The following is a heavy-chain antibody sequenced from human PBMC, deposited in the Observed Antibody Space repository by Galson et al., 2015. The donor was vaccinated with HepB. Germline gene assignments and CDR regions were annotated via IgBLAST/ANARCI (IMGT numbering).Heavy chain of an antibody. V-gene: IGHV4-39*07. Sequence: SETLSLTCTVSSGPISSSDYYWGWVRQPPGKGLEWIGNIYYGGITSYNPSLKSRVTISVDTSKKQFSLKLTSVTAADTAVYYSARGAWGDGDEGFYFDYWGQGTLVTVSS. D-gene: IGHD4-17*01. CDR1: SGPISSSDYY. CDR2: IYYGGIT. J-gene: IGHJ4*02. CDR3: ARGAWGDGDEGFYFDY.